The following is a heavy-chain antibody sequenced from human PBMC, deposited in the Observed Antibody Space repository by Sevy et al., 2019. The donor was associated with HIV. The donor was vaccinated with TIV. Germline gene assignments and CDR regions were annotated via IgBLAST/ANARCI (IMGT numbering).Heavy chain of an antibody. Sequence: GGSLRLSCVASGFRFSAFGMAWVRQAAGEGLEWVSGINGGGGSTYYRNSVKGRFTVSRDNSKNTVYLQMNSLRADDTAVSYCSKAPYYDFWSHNYNNWFDPWGQGTLVTVSS. CDR2: INGGGGST. J-gene: IGHJ5*02. D-gene: IGHD3-3*01. CDR3: SKAPYYDFWSHNYNNWFDP. CDR1: GFRFSAFG. V-gene: IGHV3-23*01.